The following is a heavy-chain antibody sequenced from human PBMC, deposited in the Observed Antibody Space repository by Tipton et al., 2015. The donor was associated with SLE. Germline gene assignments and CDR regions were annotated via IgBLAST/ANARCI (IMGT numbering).Heavy chain of an antibody. D-gene: IGHD3-16*02. Sequence: QLVQSGAEVKKPGASVKVSCKASGYTFTSYGISWVRQAPGQGLEWMGWISAYNGNTNYAQKLQGRVTMTTDTSTTTAYMELRSLRSDDTAVYYSAREFDSYYDYIWGGYRHNLFDYWGQETLVTVSS. CDR1: GYTFTSYG. CDR3: AREFDSYYDYIWGGYRHNLFDY. CDR2: ISAYNGNT. J-gene: IGHJ4*02. V-gene: IGHV1-18*01.